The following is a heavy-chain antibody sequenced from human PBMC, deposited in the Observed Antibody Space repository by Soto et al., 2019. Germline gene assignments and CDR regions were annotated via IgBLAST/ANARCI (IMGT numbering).Heavy chain of an antibody. CDR2: ISSNGGTT. CDR1: GFTFSSYD. V-gene: IGHV3-64*01. CDR3: VRRVSGNYDY. D-gene: IGHD1-7*01. Sequence: EVQLVESGGGMVQPGGSLRLSCVASGFTFSSYDMHWVRQAPGKGLEYVSSISSNGGTTYYGNSVKGRFTISRDNSKNTLYLQMGRLRAEDMAVYYCVRRVSGNYDYWGQGTLVTVSS. J-gene: IGHJ4*02.